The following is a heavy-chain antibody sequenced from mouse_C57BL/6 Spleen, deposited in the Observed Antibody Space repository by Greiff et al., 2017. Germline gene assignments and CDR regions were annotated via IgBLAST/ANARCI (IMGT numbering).Heavy chain of an antibody. CDR3: ARYRGLLPFDY. J-gene: IGHJ2*01. V-gene: IGHV7-3*01. CDR2: ISNKANGYTT. Sequence: EVMLVESGGGLVQPGGSLSLSCAASGFTFTDYYMSWVRQPPGKALEWLGFISNKANGYTTAYSASVKGRFTISRDTSQSILYLQMNALRAEDSATYYCARYRGLLPFDYWGQGTTLTVSS. D-gene: IGHD2-3*01. CDR1: GFTFTDYY.